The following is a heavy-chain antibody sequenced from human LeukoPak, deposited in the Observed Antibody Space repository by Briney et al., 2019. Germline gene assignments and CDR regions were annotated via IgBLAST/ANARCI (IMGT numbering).Heavy chain of an antibody. Sequence: GASVKVSCKASGYTFTSYYMHWVRQAPGQGLEWMGRINPNNGGTNYAQKFQGRVTMARDTSISTAYMELSRLRSDDTAVYYCARDLLVGAESSFDYWGQGTLVTVSS. J-gene: IGHJ4*02. CDR2: INPNNGGT. CDR3: ARDLLVGAESSFDY. CDR1: GYTFTSYY. D-gene: IGHD2-15*01. V-gene: IGHV1-2*06.